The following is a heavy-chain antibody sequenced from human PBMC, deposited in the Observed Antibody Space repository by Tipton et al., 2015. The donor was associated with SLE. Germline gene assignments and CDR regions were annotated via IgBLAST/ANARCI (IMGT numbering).Heavy chain of an antibody. CDR2: IYSGGST. D-gene: IGHD6-19*01. V-gene: IGHV3-66*02. J-gene: IGHJ4*02. Sequence: SLRLSCAASGFTVSSNYMSWVRQAPGKGLEWVSVIYSGGSTYYADSVKGRFTISRDNSKNTLYLQMNSLRAEDTAVHYCAREGYSSGPADYWGQGTLVTVSS. CDR1: GFTVSSNY. CDR3: AREGYSSGPADY.